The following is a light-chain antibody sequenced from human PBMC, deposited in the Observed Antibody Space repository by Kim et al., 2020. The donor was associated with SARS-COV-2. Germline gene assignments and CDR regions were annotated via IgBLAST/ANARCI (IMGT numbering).Light chain of an antibody. V-gene: IGKV3-20*01. CDR1: QSVSSSY. Sequence: EIVLTQSPGTLSLSPGERATLSCRSSQSVSSSYFAWYQQKPGQAPRLLIYCASSRATGIPDRFSGSGSGTDFTLTISRLEPEDFAVYYCQHYGSSPLTFGQVTKVDIK. J-gene: IGKJ1*01. CDR2: CAS. CDR3: QHYGSSPLT.